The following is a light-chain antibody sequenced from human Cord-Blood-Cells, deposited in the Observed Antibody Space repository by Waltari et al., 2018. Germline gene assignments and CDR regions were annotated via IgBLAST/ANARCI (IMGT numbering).Light chain of an antibody. J-gene: IGKJ1*01. Sequence: DIQMSQTPSSLSASVGDRVTITCRSSQGISNYVAWFQQKPGKAPKSLGYAASSLQSGVPSKFSGSGSAADFTLTISSLRPEDFATHYCQQYNSYPPTFGQGTKVEIK. CDR1: QGISNY. V-gene: IGKV1-16*02. CDR2: AAS. CDR3: QQYNSYPPT.